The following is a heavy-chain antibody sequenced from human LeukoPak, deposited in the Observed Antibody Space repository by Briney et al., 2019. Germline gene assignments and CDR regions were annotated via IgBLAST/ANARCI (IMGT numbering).Heavy chain of an antibody. Sequence: SVTVSCKASGGTFSSYAISWVRQAPGQGLEWMGRIIPILGIANYAQKFQGRVTITADKSTSTAYMELSSPRSEDTAVYYCARDLDCGGDCYSIYWGQGTLVTVSS. V-gene: IGHV1-69*04. D-gene: IGHD2-21*02. J-gene: IGHJ4*02. CDR1: GGTFSSYA. CDR3: ARDLDCGGDCYSIY. CDR2: IIPILGIA.